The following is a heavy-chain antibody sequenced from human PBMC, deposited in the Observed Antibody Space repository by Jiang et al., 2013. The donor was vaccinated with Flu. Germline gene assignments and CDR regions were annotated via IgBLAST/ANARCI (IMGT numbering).Heavy chain of an antibody. CDR1: GFTFRDYY. J-gene: IGHJ6*02. CDR3: ARCPYVTPEYYFNGMDV. V-gene: IGHV3-11*01. Sequence: VQLVESGGGLVKPGGSLRLSCAASGFTFRDYYMSWIRQAPGKGLEWVSYISRSGTTIYYADSVRGRFTISRDNANSSLYLQMNGLRAEDTAVYYCARCPYVTPEYYFNGMDVWGQGTTLTVSS. CDR2: ISRSGTTI. D-gene: IGHD4-11*01.